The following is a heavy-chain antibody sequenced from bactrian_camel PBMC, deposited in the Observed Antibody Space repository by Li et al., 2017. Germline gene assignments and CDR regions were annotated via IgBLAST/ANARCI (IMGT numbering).Heavy chain of an antibody. CDR1: GYIFSSCE. CDR2: LRADARS. J-gene: IGHJ4*01. D-gene: IGHD3*01. V-gene: IGHV3S53*01. Sequence: HVQLVESGGGSVEAGGSLRLSCAASGYIFSSCEMGWYRQTPGKEREGVATLRADARSTYSDSVEGRSTISKDNAKDTLYLQMNSLEPDDTAIYYCTPVLILSDGYCYKADNYWARGPRAPSPQ.